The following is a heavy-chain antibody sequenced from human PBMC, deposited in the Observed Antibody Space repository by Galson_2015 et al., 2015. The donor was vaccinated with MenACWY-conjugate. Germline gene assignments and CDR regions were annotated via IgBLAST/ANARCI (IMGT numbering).Heavy chain of an antibody. CDR1: GYTFMDYY. J-gene: IGHJ4*02. Sequence: VKVSCKVSGYTFMDYYMHWVQQAPGKGLEWMGLVDPEDAETKYAERFQGRVTISADTSTDTAYLELSSLRSEDTGVYYCATGSAKELTSVTRHYWGQGTPVTVSS. V-gene: IGHV1-69-2*01. CDR3: ATGSAKELTSVTRHY. D-gene: IGHD4-17*01. CDR2: VDPEDAET.